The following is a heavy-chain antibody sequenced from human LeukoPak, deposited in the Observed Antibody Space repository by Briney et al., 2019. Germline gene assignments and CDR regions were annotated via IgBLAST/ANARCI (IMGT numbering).Heavy chain of an antibody. Sequence: AGGSLRLSCAASGFIISNAWMNWVRQAPGKGLEWAGRIKSKTDGGTTDYAAPVKGRFIISRDDSKNTLYLQMNSLKTEDTALYYCTTVYLTGEGNDYWGQGALVTVSS. CDR1: GFIISNAW. CDR3: TTVYLTGEGNDY. CDR2: IKSKTDGGTT. V-gene: IGHV3-15*07. J-gene: IGHJ4*02. D-gene: IGHD3-9*01.